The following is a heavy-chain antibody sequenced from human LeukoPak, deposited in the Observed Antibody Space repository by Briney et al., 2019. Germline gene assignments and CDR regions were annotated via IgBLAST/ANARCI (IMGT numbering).Heavy chain of an antibody. CDR2: ISYDGSNK. CDR3: ARVYDFWSGYYVPNYYYYGMDV. D-gene: IGHD3-3*01. CDR1: GFTFSSYA. Sequence: GGSLRLSCAASGFTFSSYAMHWVRQAPGKGLEWVAVISYDGSNKYYADSVKGRFTISRDNSKNTLYLQMNSLRAEDTAVYYCARVYDFWSGYYVPNYYYYGMDVWGQGTTVTVSS. J-gene: IGHJ6*02. V-gene: IGHV3-30*04.